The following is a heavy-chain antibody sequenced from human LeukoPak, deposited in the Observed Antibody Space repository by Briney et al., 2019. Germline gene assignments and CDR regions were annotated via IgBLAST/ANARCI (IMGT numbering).Heavy chain of an antibody. Sequence: GGSLRLSCAASGFIFVAYWMTWVRQAPGKGLEWVANIKQDGSEKYYMDSVKGRFTISRDNAKKSLFLQMNSLTAEDTALYYCVRSLEKFGTRDYWGQGTLVTVSS. D-gene: IGHD3-10*01. CDR3: VRSLEKFGTRDY. CDR2: IKQDGSEK. CDR1: GFIFVAYW. J-gene: IGHJ4*02. V-gene: IGHV3-7*01.